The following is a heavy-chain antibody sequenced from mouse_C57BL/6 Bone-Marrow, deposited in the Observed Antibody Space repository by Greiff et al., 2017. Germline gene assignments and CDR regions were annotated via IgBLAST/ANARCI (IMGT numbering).Heavy chain of an antibody. D-gene: IGHD1-1*01. CDR1: GYTFTNYW. V-gene: IGHV1-63*01. Sequence: VQLQESGAELVRPGTSVKMSCKASGYTFTNYWIGWAKQRPGHGLEWIGDIYPGGGYTNYNEKFKGKATLTADKSSSTAYMQFSSLTSEDSAIYYCARHYGSSPFAYWGQGTLVTVSA. CDR2: IYPGGGYT. CDR3: ARHYGSSPFAY. J-gene: IGHJ3*01.